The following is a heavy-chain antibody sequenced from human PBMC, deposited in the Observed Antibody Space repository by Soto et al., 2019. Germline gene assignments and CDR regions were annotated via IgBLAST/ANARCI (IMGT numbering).Heavy chain of an antibody. Sequence: SETLSLTCTVSGGSISSSSYYWGWIRQPPGKGLEWIGSIYYSGSTYYNPSLKSRVTISVDTSKNQFSLKLSSVTAADTAVYYCARRKAAAANWLDPWGQGTLVTVSS. D-gene: IGHD6-13*01. CDR2: IYYSGST. CDR3: ARRKAAAANWLDP. CDR1: GGSISSSSYY. J-gene: IGHJ5*02. V-gene: IGHV4-39*01.